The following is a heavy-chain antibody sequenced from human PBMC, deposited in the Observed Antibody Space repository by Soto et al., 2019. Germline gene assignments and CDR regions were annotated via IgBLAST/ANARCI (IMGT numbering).Heavy chain of an antibody. V-gene: IGHV4-31*03. Sequence: SDTLSLSCPVSCFPIRRLVYHWARTRQHPGKGLEWIGYIYYSGSTYYNPSLKSRVNISVDTSKNQFSLKLSSVTAADTAVYYCARALVLPRRGYYGMDVWGQGTTVT. CDR3: ARALVLPRRGYYGMDV. J-gene: IGHJ6*02. D-gene: IGHD1-26*01. CDR1: CFPIRRLVYH. CDR2: IYYSGST.